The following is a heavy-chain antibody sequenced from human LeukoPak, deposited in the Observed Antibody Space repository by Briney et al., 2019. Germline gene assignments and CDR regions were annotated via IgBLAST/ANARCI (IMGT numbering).Heavy chain of an antibody. CDR3: AREGGYYDSSDAFDI. Sequence: PSETLSLTCTVSGGSISSYYWSWIRQPPGKGLEWIGYIYYSGSTNYNPSLKSRVTISVDTSKNQFSLKLSSVTAADTAVYYCAREGGYYDSSDAFDIWGQRTMVTVSS. D-gene: IGHD3-22*01. V-gene: IGHV4-59*12. J-gene: IGHJ3*02. CDR2: IYYSGST. CDR1: GGSISSYY.